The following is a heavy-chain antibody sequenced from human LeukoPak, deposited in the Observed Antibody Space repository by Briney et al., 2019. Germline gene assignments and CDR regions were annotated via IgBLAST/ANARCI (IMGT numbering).Heavy chain of an antibody. CDR1: GYTFTSYG. Sequence: ASVKVSCKASGYTFTSYGISWVRQAPGQGLEWMGWISAYNGNTNYAQKLQGRVTMTTDTSTSTAYMELRSLRSDDTAVYYCARARGYYGSGSYSGTNWFDPWGQGTLVTVSS. CDR2: ISAYNGNT. V-gene: IGHV1-18*01. J-gene: IGHJ5*02. CDR3: ARARGYYGSGSYSGTNWFDP. D-gene: IGHD3-10*01.